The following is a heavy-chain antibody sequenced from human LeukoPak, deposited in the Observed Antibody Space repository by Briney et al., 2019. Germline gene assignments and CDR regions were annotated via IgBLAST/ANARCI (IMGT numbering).Heavy chain of an antibody. CDR1: GFTFSKYW. Sequence: PGGPLRLSCAASGFTFSKYWMLWVRQAPGKGLESVSRINTDGTVTTDADSVKSRFTVSRDNADNTMFLQMNSVRDEDTAVYYCATKQWLAPPPDSWGQGTPVTVSS. V-gene: IGHV3-74*01. CDR2: INTDGTVT. J-gene: IGHJ4*02. CDR3: ATKQWLAPPPDS. D-gene: IGHD6-19*01.